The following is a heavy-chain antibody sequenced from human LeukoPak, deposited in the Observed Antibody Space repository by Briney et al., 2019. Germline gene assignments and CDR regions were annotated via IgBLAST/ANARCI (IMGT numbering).Heavy chain of an antibody. Sequence: PSETLSLTCTVSGGSISSYYWSWIRQPPGKGLEWIGYIYDGGSTNYNPSLKSRVTISVDTSKNQFSLRLSSVTAADTAVYYCARGAASATGAWFDPWGQGTLVTVSS. CDR2: IYDGGST. D-gene: IGHD6-13*01. J-gene: IGHJ5*02. CDR3: ARGAASATGAWFDP. CDR1: GGSISSYY. V-gene: IGHV4-59*01.